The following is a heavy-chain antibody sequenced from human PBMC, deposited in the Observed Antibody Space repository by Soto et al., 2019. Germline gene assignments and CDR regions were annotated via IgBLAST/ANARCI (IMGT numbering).Heavy chain of an antibody. CDR3: AKITMIVVVTLYYFDY. D-gene: IGHD3-22*01. Sequence: GGSLRLSCAASGFTFSSYAMSWVRQAPGKGLEWVSAISGSGGSTYYADSVKGRFTISRDNSKNTLYLQMNSLRAEDTAVYYCAKITMIVVVTLYYFDYWGQGTLVTVSS. V-gene: IGHV3-23*01. CDR1: GFTFSSYA. CDR2: ISGSGGST. J-gene: IGHJ4*02.